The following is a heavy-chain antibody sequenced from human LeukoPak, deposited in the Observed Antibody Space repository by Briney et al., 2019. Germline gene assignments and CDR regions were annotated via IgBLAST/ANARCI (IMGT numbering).Heavy chain of an antibody. CDR2: IYFSGST. V-gene: IGHV4-30-4*01. CDR3: ARDSEYCSSTSCYGYYYYGMDV. Sequence: SETLSLTCTVSGGSISSGDYYWSWIRQPPGKGLEWIGYIYFSGSTYYNPSLKSRVTISVDTSKNQFSLKLSSVTAADTAVYYCARDSEYCSSTSCYGYYYYGMDVWGKGTTVTVSS. D-gene: IGHD2-2*01. CDR1: GGSISSGDYY. J-gene: IGHJ6*04.